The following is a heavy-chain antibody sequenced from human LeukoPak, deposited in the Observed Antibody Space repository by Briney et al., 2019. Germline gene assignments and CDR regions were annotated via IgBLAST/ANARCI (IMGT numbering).Heavy chain of an antibody. D-gene: IGHD6-6*01. CDR2: VYTSGST. Sequence: SETLSLTCTVSGGSLSNYYWSWIRQAAGKGLEWIGRVYTSGSTNYNPSLKSRVTMSVDTSKNQFSLKLNSVTAADTAVYYCGRTGIGSSYYYGMDVWGQGTTVTVSS. CDR3: GRTGIGSSYYYGMDV. V-gene: IGHV4-4*07. CDR1: GGSLSNYY. J-gene: IGHJ6*02.